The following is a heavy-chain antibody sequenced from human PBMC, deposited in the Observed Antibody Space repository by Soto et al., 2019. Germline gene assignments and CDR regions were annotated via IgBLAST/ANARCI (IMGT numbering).Heavy chain of an antibody. V-gene: IGHV3-21*01. Sequence: GGSLRLSCAASGFTFSSYSMNWVRQAPGKGLEWVSSISSSSSYIYYADSVKGRFTISRDNAKNSLYLQMNSLRAEDTAVYYCAKDQEPYGTNAFDIWGQGTMVTVSS. J-gene: IGHJ3*02. CDR1: GFTFSSYS. CDR2: ISSSSSYI. CDR3: AKDQEPYGTNAFDI. D-gene: IGHD1-1*01.